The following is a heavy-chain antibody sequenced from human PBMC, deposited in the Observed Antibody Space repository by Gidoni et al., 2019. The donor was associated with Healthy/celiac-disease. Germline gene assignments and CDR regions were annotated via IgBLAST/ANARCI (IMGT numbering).Heavy chain of an antibody. D-gene: IGHD3-10*01. Sequence: EVQLVQSGAEVKKPGESLKISCKGSGYSFTSYWIGWVRQMPGKGLEWMGIIYPGDSDTRYSPAFQGQVTISADKSISTAYLQWSSLKASDTAMYNCARPMVRGKYYYYGMDVWGQGTTVTVSS. CDR1: GYSFTSYW. J-gene: IGHJ6*02. CDR3: ARPMVRGKYYYYGMDV. V-gene: IGHV5-51*01. CDR2: IYPGDSDT.